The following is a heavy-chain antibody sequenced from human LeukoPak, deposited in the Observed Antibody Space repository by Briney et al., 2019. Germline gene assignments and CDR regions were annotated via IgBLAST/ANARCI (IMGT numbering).Heavy chain of an antibody. V-gene: IGHV3-21*01. Sequence: AGGSLRLSCAASGFTFSSYSMNWVRRAPGKGLEWVSSISSSSSYIYYADSVKGRFTISRDNAKNSLYLQMNSLRAEDTAVYYCARVVVAVAGPIDYWGQGTLVTVSS. CDR1: GFTFSSYS. CDR3: ARVVVAVAGPIDY. J-gene: IGHJ4*02. D-gene: IGHD6-19*01. CDR2: ISSSSSYI.